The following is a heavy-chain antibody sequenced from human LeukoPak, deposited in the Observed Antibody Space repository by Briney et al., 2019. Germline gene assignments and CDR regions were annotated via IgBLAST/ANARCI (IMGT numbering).Heavy chain of an antibody. J-gene: IGHJ3*02. V-gene: IGHV3-23*01. Sequence: GGSLRLSCAASGFTFSSYAMSWVRQAPGKGLEWVSAISGSGGSTYYADSVKGRFTISRDNSKNTLYLQMNSLRAEDTAVYYCAEVTGYDFLGGAFDIWGQGTMVTVSS. CDR2: ISGSGGST. CDR1: GFTFSSYA. CDR3: AEVTGYDFLGGAFDI. D-gene: IGHD3-3*01.